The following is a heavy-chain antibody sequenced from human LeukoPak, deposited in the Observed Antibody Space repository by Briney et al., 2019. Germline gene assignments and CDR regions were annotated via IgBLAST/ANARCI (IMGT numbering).Heavy chain of an antibody. CDR3: ARDITMFYYYYYMDV. D-gene: IGHD3-10*02. Sequence: ASVKVSCKASGYTFTSYGISWVRQAPGQGLEWMGWINPNSGGTNYAQKFQGRVTMTRDTSISTAYMELSRLRSDDTAVYYCARDITMFYYYYYMDVWGKGTTVTVSS. J-gene: IGHJ6*03. CDR1: GYTFTSYG. V-gene: IGHV1-2*02. CDR2: INPNSGGT.